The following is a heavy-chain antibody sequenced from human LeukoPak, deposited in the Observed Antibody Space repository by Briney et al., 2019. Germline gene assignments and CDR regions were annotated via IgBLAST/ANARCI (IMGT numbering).Heavy chain of an antibody. CDR2: IIPILGIA. V-gene: IGHV1-69*04. D-gene: IGHD2-2*01. CDR3: ARDGCSSTSCYHKGSYYYYYYMDV. J-gene: IGHJ6*03. CDR1: GGTFSSYA. Sequence: ASVKVSCKASGGTFSSYAISWVRQAPGQGLEWMGRIIPILGIANYAQKFQGRVTITADKSTSTAYMELSSLRSEDTAVYYCARDGCSSTSCYHKGSYYYYYYMDVWGKGTTVTVSS.